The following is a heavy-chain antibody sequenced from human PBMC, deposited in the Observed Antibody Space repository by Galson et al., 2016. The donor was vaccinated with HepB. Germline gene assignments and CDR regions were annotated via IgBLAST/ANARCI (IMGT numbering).Heavy chain of an antibody. CDR1: W. CDR2: IKSKTDGGTT. Sequence: WMSWVRRAPGKGLEWVGRIKSKTDGGTTDYAAPVKGRFSISRDDSKNTLYRQMNSLKTEDTAVYYCRYGMDVWGQGPRSPSP. V-gene: IGHV3-15*01. CDR3: RYGMDV. J-gene: IGHJ6*02.